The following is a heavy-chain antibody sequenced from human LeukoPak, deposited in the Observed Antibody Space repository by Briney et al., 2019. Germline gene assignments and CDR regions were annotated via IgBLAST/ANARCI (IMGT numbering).Heavy chain of an antibody. V-gene: IGHV3-21*04. CDR3: ARYVGGGIAVPYFDY. J-gene: IGHJ4*02. D-gene: IGHD6-19*01. CDR1: GFSFSFSN. CDR2: ISSTNGHT. Sequence: PGGSLRLSCAASGFSFSFSNMNWVRQAPGKGLEWVSYISSTNGHTYYADSVSGRFTISRDTAKNSLYLQMNSLRAEDTAVYYCARYVGGGIAVPYFDYWGQGTLVTVSS.